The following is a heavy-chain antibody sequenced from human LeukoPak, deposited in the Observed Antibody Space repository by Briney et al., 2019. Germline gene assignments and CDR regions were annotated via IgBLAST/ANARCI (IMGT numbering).Heavy chain of an antibody. CDR1: GYTFTGYY. CDR2: INPNSGDT. V-gene: IGHV1-2*02. CDR3: ARDLTNANFDC. J-gene: IGHJ4*02. Sequence: ASVKVSCKASGYTFTGYYMNWVRQAPGQGLEWMGWINPNSGDTHYLQKFQGRVTVTRDTSISRAYMELSRLRSDDTAVYYCARDLTNANFDCWGQGTLVTVSS.